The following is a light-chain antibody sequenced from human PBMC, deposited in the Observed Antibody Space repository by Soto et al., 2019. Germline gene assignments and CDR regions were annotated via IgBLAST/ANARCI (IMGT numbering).Light chain of an antibody. CDR3: QQYGSSPRYS. J-gene: IGKJ2*03. CDR2: AVS. CDR1: QSVDSRY. V-gene: IGKV3-20*01. Sequence: DIVLTQSPGTLSLSPGERATLSCRASQSVDSRYLAWYQQKPGQAPRLVIHAVSRRATGIPDRFSGSGSGTDITLTISRLEPEDFAEYYCQQYGSSPRYSFGQGTYLEIK.